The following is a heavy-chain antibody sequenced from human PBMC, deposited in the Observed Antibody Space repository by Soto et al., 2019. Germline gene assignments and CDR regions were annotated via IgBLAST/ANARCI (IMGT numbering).Heavy chain of an antibody. V-gene: IGHV1-8*02. CDR2: MNPNSGNT. J-gene: IGHJ4*02. Sequence: QVQLVQSGAEVKKPGASVKVSCKASGYTFTSYDMNWVRQATGQGLEWMGWMNPNSGNTGYAPKFQGRVTMTRNTAINTAYMELSSLSSEDTAVYYCAIVGARPPDYWGQGTLVTVSS. CDR3: AIVGARPPDY. CDR1: GYTFTSYD. D-gene: IGHD1-26*01.